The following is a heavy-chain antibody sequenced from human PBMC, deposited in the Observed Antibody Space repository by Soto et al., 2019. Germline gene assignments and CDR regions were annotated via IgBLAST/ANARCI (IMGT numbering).Heavy chain of an antibody. CDR2: IVPMFGTA. V-gene: IGHV1-69*13. CDR1: GGTFSNHA. D-gene: IGHD3-16*01. Sequence: SVKVSCKASGGTFSNHAISWVRQAPGQGLEWMGGIVPMFGTANYAQKFQGRVTTIADESTNTAYMELSSLTSEDTAVYYCARGDDFDYYYGVDVWGQGTTVTVSS. CDR3: ARGDDFDYYYGVDV. J-gene: IGHJ6*02.